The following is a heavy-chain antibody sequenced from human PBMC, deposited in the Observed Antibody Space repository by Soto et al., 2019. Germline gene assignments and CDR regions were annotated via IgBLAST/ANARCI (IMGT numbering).Heavy chain of an antibody. D-gene: IGHD3-3*01. J-gene: IGHJ4*02. CDR1: GYTFTSYY. CDR2: INPSGGST. CDR3: AREGARTYYDFWSGYLDY. V-gene: IGHV1-46*01. Sequence: ASVKVSCKASGYTFTSYYMHWVRQAPGQGLEWMGIINPSGGSTSYAQKFQGRVTMTRDTPTSTVYMELSSLRSEDTAVYYCAREGARTYYDFWSGYLDYWGQGTLVTVSS.